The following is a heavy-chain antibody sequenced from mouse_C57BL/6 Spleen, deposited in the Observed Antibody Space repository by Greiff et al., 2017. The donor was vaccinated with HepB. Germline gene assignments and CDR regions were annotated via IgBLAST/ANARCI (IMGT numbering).Heavy chain of an antibody. CDR3: ARPLSMDY. Sequence: VQGVESGPELVKPGASVKISCKASGYAFSSSWMNWVKQRPGKGLEWIGRIYPGDGDTNYNGKFKGKATLTADKSSSTAYMQLSSLTSEDSAVYFCARPLSMDYWGQGTSVTVSS. CDR2: IYPGDGDT. V-gene: IGHV1-82*01. J-gene: IGHJ4*01. CDR1: GYAFSSSW.